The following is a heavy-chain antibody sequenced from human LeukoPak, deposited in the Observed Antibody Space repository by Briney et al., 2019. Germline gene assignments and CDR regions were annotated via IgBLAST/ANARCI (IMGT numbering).Heavy chain of an antibody. CDR1: GGSISSYY. V-gene: IGHV4-59*01. D-gene: IGHD5-18*01. J-gene: IGHJ4*02. CDR3: ARDGGRFSFGFGY. Sequence: SETLSLTCTVSGGSISSYYWSWIRQPPGKGLEWIGYVFYSGSTNYNPSLKSRVTISVDTSKNQFTLKLSSVSPADTAVYYCARDGGRFSFGFGYWGQGTLVTVSS. CDR2: VFYSGST.